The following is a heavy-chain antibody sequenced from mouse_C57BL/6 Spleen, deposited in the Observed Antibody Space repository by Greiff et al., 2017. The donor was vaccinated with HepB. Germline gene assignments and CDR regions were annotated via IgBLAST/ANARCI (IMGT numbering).Heavy chain of an antibody. CDR2: IDPSDSYT. CDR1: GYTFTSYW. J-gene: IGHJ3*01. Sequence: QVQLQQSGAELVKPGASVKLSCKASGYTFTSYWMQWVKQRPGQGLEWIGEIDPSDSYTNYNQKFKGKATLTVDTSSSTAYMQLSSLTSEDSAVYYCARDGGLRRFAYWGQGTLVTVSA. CDR3: ARDGGLRRFAY. D-gene: IGHD2-4*01. V-gene: IGHV1-50*01.